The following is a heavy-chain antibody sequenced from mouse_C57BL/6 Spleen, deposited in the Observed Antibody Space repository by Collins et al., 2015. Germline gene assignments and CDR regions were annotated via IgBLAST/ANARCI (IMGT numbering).Heavy chain of an antibody. CDR3: ADGYYPFAY. D-gene: IGHD2-3*01. CDR1: GYSITSDYA. V-gene: IGHV3-2*02. J-gene: IGHJ3*01. Sequence: DVQLQESGPGLVKPSQSLSLTCTVTGYSITSDYAWNWIRQFPGNKLEWMGYISYSGSTSYNPSLKSRISITRDTSKNQFFLQLNSVTTEDTATYYCADGYYPFAYWGQGTLVTVSA. CDR2: ISYSGST.